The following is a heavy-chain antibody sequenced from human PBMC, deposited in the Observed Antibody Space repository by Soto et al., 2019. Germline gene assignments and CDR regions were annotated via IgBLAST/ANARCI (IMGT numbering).Heavy chain of an antibody. CDR1: DSSISSGGNT. J-gene: IGHJ4*02. Sequence: PSGTLSLTSTVSDSSISSGGNTRTWIRQHPGKGLEWIGYIYYSGSTYYSPSLKSRVTIAVDTSKNQFSLKLSSVTAADTAVYYCARGPGIMAKIDYWGQGTLVTVSS. D-gene: IGHD3-16*01. V-gene: IGHV4-31*03. CDR3: ARGPGIMAKIDY. CDR2: IYYSGST.